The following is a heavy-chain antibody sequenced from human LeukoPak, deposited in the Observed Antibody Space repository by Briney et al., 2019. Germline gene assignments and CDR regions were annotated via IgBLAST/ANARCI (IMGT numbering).Heavy chain of an antibody. CDR3: VRQGYHDFWSCLTHCYYYYMDV. CDR2: IYYSGST. J-gene: IGHJ6*03. D-gene: IGHD3-3*01. CDR1: GGFISSYY. Sequence: PSETLSLTCTVSGGFISSYYWSWIRQIPGKGLENIAFIYYSGSTKYKSSLESRLTISLDTSKNQISLKLSSVTAADTAVYYGVRQGYHDFWSCLTHCYYYYMDVWGKGTAVTVSS. V-gene: IGHV4-59*08.